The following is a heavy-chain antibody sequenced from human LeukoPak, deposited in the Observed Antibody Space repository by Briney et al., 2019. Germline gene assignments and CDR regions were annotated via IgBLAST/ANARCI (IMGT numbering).Heavy chain of an antibody. J-gene: IGHJ6*03. CDR2: IYYSGST. CDR1: GGSISRSSYY. D-gene: IGHD2-2*01. CDR3: ARAVVPAAIYVLSGYYMDV. Sequence: PSETLSLTCTVSGGSISRSSYYWGWICQPPGKGLQWIGSIYYSGSTYYNPSLNSRVTLSVDTSKNQFSLKLSSVTAADTAVYYCARAVVPAAIYVLSGYYMDVWGKGTTVTVSS. V-gene: IGHV4-39*07.